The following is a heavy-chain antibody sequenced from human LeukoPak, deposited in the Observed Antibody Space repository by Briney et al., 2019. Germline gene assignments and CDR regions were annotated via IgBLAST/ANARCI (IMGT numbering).Heavy chain of an antibody. V-gene: IGHV4-30-2*01. CDR1: GGSMSSGGYS. CDR2: IYHSGST. Sequence: SQTLTLTCAVSGGSMSSGGYSWSWIRQPPGKGLEWIGYIYHSGSTYYNPSLKSRVTISVDRSKNQFSLKLSSVTAADTAVYYCARIGYGDYGDWFDPWGQGTLVTVSS. J-gene: IGHJ5*02. D-gene: IGHD4-17*01. CDR3: ARIGYGDYGDWFDP.